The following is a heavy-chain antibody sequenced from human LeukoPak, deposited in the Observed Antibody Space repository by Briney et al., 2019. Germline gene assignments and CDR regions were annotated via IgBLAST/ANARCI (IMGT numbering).Heavy chain of an antibody. V-gene: IGHV4-31*03. CDR3: ARGIGITMVRGVIMGFDY. D-gene: IGHD3-10*01. J-gene: IGHJ4*02. CDR1: GGSISNGGYY. CDR2: IYYSGSA. Sequence: SETLSLTCTVSGGSISNGGYYWSWIRQHPGKGLEWIGYIYYSGSAYYNPSLKSRVTISVDTSKNQFSLKLSSVTAADTAVYYCARGIGITMVRGVIMGFDYWGQGTLVTVSS.